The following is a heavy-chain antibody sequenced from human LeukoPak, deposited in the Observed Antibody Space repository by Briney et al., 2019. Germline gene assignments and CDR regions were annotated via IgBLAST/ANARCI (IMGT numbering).Heavy chain of an antibody. J-gene: IGHJ4*02. CDR2: INGSGANT. Sequence: GGSLRLSCAASGFTFVSCAMNWVRQAPGKGLEWLSSINGSGANTYYADSVEGRFTISRDNSQNTLYLQMNSLRAEDTAVYYCAKDVRGYNRPFDYWGQGTLVTVSS. D-gene: IGHD3-10*02. V-gene: IGHV3-23*01. CDR3: AKDVRGYNRPFDY. CDR1: GFTFVSCA.